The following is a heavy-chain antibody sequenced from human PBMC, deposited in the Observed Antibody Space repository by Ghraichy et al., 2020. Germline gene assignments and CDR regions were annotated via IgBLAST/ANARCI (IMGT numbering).Heavy chain of an antibody. CDR3: ARQQGYYDILSPFDP. CDR1: GGSISSSAYY. J-gene: IGHJ5*02. D-gene: IGHD3-9*01. CDR2: IHYSGST. V-gene: IGHV4-39*01. Sequence: SDTLSLTCTVSGGSISSSAYYWGWIRQPPGKGLEWIGSIHYSGSTYYNPSLESRVTTSVDTSKNQFSLKLTSVTAADTAVYYCARQQGYYDILSPFDPWGQGTLVTVSS.